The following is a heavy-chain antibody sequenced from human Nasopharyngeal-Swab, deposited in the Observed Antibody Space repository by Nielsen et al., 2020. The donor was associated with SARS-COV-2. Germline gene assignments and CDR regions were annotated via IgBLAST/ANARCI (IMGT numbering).Heavy chain of an antibody. CDR3: ARASHVVRFLEPYFDY. Sequence: GSLRLSCNVSGGSISSSSYYWGWIRQPPGKGLEWIGSIYYSGSTNYNPSLKSRVTISVDTSKNQFSLKLSSVTAADTAVYYCARASHVVRFLEPYFDYWGQGTLVTVSS. V-gene: IGHV4-39*07. CDR2: IYYSGST. CDR1: GGSISSSSYY. D-gene: IGHD3-3*01. J-gene: IGHJ4*02.